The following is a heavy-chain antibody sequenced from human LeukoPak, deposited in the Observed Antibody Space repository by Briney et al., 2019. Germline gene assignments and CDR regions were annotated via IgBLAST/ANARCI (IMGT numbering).Heavy chain of an antibody. J-gene: IGHJ4*02. D-gene: IGHD6-6*01. CDR2: INTTGGST. CDR3: ARTAARRFDY. V-gene: IGHV1-46*01. CDR1: GYTFPSYF. Sequence: GASVKVSCKASGYTFPSYFMHWVRQAPGQGLEWMGIINTTGGSTTYAQKFQGRVTMTRDTSTSTVYMELSSLGSDDTAVYYCARTAARRFDYWGQGTLVTVSS.